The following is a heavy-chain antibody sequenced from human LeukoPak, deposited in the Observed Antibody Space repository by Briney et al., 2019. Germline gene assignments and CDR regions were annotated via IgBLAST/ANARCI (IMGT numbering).Heavy chain of an antibody. CDR2: FYGGGST. Sequence: PGGSLRLSCAASGFTVRSNYMSWVRQAPGKGLEWVSGFYGGGSTDYADSVKGRFTISRDNSKNTLYLQMNSLRAEDTAVYYCAKGGAVSSKSITMVRGTRRYYYYMDVWGKGTTVTISS. V-gene: IGHV3-66*01. CDR1: GFTVRSNY. CDR3: AKGGAVSSKSITMVRGTRRYYYYMDV. J-gene: IGHJ6*03. D-gene: IGHD3-10*01.